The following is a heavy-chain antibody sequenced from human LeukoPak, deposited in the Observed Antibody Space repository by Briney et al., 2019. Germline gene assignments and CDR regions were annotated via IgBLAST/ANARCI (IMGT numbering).Heavy chain of an antibody. V-gene: IGHV3-23*01. CDR3: AKDVDTAMAYLFDY. J-gene: IGHJ4*02. CDR1: GFTFSNYA. D-gene: IGHD5-18*01. Sequence: PGGSLRLSCAASGFTFSNYAMSWVRQAPGKGLEWVSALSGSGGTTYYADSVKGRFTISRDNSKNTLYLQMNSLRAEDTAVYYCAKDVDTAMAYLFDYWGQGTLVTVSS. CDR2: LSGSGGTT.